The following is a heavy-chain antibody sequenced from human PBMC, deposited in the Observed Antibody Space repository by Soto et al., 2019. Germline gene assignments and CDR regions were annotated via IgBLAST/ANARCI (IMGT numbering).Heavy chain of an antibody. D-gene: IGHD6-19*01. CDR2: IIPIFGTA. Sequence: SVKVSCKASGGTFSSYAISWVRQAPGQGLEWMGGIIPIFGTANYAQKFQGRVTITADESTSTAYMELSSLRSEDTAVYYCASAGIWAGDAFDIWGQGTMVTVSS. CDR3: ASAGIWAGDAFDI. V-gene: IGHV1-69*13. J-gene: IGHJ3*02. CDR1: GGTFSSYA.